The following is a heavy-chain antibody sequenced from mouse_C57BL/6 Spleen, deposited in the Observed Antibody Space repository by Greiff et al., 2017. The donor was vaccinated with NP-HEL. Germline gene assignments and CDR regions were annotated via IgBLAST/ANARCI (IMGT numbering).Heavy chain of an antibody. CDR2: ISSGSSTI. CDR1: GFTFSDYG. J-gene: IGHJ3*01. D-gene: IGHD1-1*01. CDR3: ARPIYYYGSSPFAY. Sequence: VQLKESGGGLVKPGGSLKLSCAASGFTFSDYGMHWVRQAPEKGLEWVAYISSGSSTIYYADTVKGRFTISRDNAKNTLFLQMTSLRSEDTAMYYCARPIYYYGSSPFAYWGQGTLVTVSA. V-gene: IGHV5-17*01.